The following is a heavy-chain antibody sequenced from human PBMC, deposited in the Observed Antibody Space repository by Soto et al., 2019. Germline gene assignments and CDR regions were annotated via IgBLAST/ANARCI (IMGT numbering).Heavy chain of an antibody. Sequence: SVKVSCKASGGTLNNYAINWVRQAPGQGLEWMGGILPVSAPPDYAQKHQDRLTITTDTSTNTAYLELRSLRSDDTAVYFCARARMYSGAYHDYWGQGTLVTVSS. V-gene: IGHV1-69*05. CDR1: GGTLNNYA. CDR3: ARARMYSGAYHDY. J-gene: IGHJ4*02. D-gene: IGHD1-26*01. CDR2: ILPVSAPP.